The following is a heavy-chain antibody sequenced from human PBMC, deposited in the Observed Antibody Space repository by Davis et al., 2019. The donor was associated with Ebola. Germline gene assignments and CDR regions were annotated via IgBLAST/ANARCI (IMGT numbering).Heavy chain of an antibody. Sequence: AASVKVSCKASGGTFSSYAISWVRQAPGQGLEWMGRIIPILGIANYAQKFQGRVTITADKSTSTAYMELSSLRAEDTAVYYCAKDATGYSYGSYYYYYYGMDVWGQGTTVTVSS. CDR2: IIPILGIA. V-gene: IGHV1-69*04. CDR1: GGTFSSYA. CDR3: AKDATGYSYGSYYYYYYGMDV. D-gene: IGHD5-18*01. J-gene: IGHJ6*02.